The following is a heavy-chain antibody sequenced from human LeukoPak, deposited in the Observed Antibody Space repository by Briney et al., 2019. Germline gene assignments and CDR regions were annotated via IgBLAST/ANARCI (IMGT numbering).Heavy chain of an antibody. CDR3: ARVSGYDWESFYDY. J-gene: IGHJ4*02. CDR2: IYYSGST. Sequence: KPSETLSLTCTVSGGSISSYYWSWIRQPPGKGLEWIGYIYYSGSTYYNPSLKSRVTISVDTSKNQFSLKLSSVTAADTAMYYCARVSGYDWESFYDYWGQGSLVTVSS. V-gene: IGHV4-59*01. CDR1: GGSISSYY. D-gene: IGHD5-12*01.